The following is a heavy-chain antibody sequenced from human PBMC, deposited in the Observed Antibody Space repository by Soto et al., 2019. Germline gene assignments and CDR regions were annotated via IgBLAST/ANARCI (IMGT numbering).Heavy chain of an antibody. CDR2: INHSGST. Sequence: SETLSLTCAVYGGSFSGYYWSWIRQPPGKGLEWIGEINHSGSTNYNPSLKSRVTISVDTSKNQFSLKLSSVTAADTAVYYCARALWFGEVRWFDPWGQGTLVT. CDR3: ARALWFGEVRWFDP. CDR1: GGSFSGYY. D-gene: IGHD3-10*01. J-gene: IGHJ5*02. V-gene: IGHV4-34*01.